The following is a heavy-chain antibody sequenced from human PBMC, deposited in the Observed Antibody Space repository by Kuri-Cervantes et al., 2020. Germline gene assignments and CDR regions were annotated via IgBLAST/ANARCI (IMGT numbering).Heavy chain of an antibody. J-gene: IGHJ6*02. D-gene: IGHD5-12*01. V-gene: IGHV1-18*01. CDR3: ARNANVDIVATFYYYYYGMDV. CDR1: GCTFTSYG. CDR2: ISAYNGNT. Sequence: ASVKVSCKASGCTFTSYGISWVRQAPGQGLEWMGWISAYNGNTNYAQKLQGRVTMTTDTSTSTAYMELRSLRSDDTAVYYCARNANVDIVATFYYYYYGMDVWGQGTTVTVSS.